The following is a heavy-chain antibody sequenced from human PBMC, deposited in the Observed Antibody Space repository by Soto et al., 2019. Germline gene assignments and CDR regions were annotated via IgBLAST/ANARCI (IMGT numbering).Heavy chain of an antibody. V-gene: IGHV3-74*01. CDR3: ARVIGPGGWWFDP. J-gene: IGHJ5*02. D-gene: IGHD2-15*01. CDR2: INGEGSSA. CDR1: GFAFSTSW. Sequence: GGSLRLSCAAYGFAFSTSWIHWVRQGPGKGLVWVSRINGEGSSADYADSVKGRFTISRDNAKHTVYLQMNSLTVEDSAMYHCARVIGPGGWWFDPWGQGTLVTVSS.